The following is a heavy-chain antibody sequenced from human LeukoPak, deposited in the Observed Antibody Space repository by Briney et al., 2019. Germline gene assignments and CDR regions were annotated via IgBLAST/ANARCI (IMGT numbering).Heavy chain of an antibody. CDR1: GDSISSNNW. J-gene: IGHJ4*02. D-gene: IGHD3-3*01. CDR2: IHHSGNT. Sequence: SETLSLTCAVSGDSISSNNWWNWVRQSPGKGLEWIGEIHHSGNTNYNPSLMSRVNISVGITKNQFALKLSSVTAADTAVYYCARTTISGVLRNHHFDYWGRGTLVTVSS. V-gene: IGHV4-4*02. CDR3: ARTTISGVLRNHHFDY.